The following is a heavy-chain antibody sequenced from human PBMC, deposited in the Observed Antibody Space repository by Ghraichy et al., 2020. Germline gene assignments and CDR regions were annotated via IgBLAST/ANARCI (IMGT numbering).Heavy chain of an antibody. CDR2: FYYRGST. CDR1: GGSISSNSYY. J-gene: IGHJ4*02. V-gene: IGHV4-39*01. Sequence: ETLSLTCTFSGGSISSNSYYWVWIRQPPGRELEWIGSFYYRGSTYYNPSLKSRVTISVDTSKNQFSLKLSSVTAADTAVYYCARQGGRGVPYFDYWGQGTLVTVSS. CDR3: ARQGGRGVPYFDY. D-gene: IGHD2-15*01.